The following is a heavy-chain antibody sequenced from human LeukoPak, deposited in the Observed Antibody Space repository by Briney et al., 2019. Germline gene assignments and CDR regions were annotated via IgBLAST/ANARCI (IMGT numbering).Heavy chain of an antibody. CDR1: GGFFSGYY. Sequence: SETLSLTCAVYGGFFSGYYWSWLRQPPGKGLEWIGESNQSGSTNYNPSLKSRVTISVDASKNQFSLTLSSVTAADTAVYYCARDRKGSGSYPYYYYYGMDVWRKGTTVTVSS. D-gene: IGHD3-10*01. CDR2: SNQSGST. CDR3: ARDRKGSGSYPYYYYYGMDV. J-gene: IGHJ6*04. V-gene: IGHV4-34*01.